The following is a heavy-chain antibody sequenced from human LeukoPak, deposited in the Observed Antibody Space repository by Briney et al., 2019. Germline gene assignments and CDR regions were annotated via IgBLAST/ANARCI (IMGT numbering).Heavy chain of an antibody. J-gene: IGHJ4*02. CDR1: GFTFTNYA. Sequence: GGSLRLSCAASGFTFTNYAMHWVRQAPGKGLGWVAVISYDGSNKSYADSVKGRFTLSRDNSKNTLYLQMNSLRPEDTAVYYCARDLPYYGDYGFDYWGQGTLVTGSS. CDR2: ISYDGSNK. D-gene: IGHD4-17*01. CDR3: ARDLPYYGDYGFDY. V-gene: IGHV3-30*04.